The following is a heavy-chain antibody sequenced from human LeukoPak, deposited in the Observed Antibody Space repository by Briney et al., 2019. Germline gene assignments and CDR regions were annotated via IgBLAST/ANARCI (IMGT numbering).Heavy chain of an antibody. V-gene: IGHV1-2*02. J-gene: IGHJ6*03. CDR1: GYTFTGYY. CDR2: INPNSGGT. D-gene: IGHD2-15*01. Sequence: AASGKVSCKASGYTFTGYYMHWVRQAPGQGLEWMGWINPNSGGTNYAQKFQGRVTMTRDTSLSTAYMELSGLRSDDTAVYYCARGVVAATFYYYMDVWGKGTTVTVSS. CDR3: ARGVVAATFYYYMDV.